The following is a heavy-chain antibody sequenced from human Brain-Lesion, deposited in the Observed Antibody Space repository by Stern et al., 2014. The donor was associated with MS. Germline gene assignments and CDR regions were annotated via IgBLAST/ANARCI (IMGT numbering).Heavy chain of an antibody. CDR3: ARGRVVPGFQYYATDV. CDR2: ILSRGTP. J-gene: IGHJ6*02. Sequence: QVQLVESGPGLVKPSQTLSLSCTVPGGSISSGGYYWSWIRQPAGKGLEWIGRILSRGTPSYNPSLKSGVTISIAPSKTRFSRRRNSRTAADTAVYYCARGRVVPGFQYYATDVWGQGTTVIVSS. V-gene: IGHV4-61*02. CDR1: GGSISSGGYY. D-gene: IGHD2-2*01.